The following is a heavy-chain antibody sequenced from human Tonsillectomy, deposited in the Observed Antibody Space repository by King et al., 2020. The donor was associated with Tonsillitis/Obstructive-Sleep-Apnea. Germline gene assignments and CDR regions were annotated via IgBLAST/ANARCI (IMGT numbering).Heavy chain of an antibody. Sequence: QLQESGPGLVKPSETLSLTCTVSGGSISSYYWSWIRQPPGKGLEWIGYIYYSGSTNYNPSLKSRVTISVDTSKNQFSLKLSAVTAADTAVYYCARMEYRAGNCFDIWGQGTSVTVSS. CDR1: GGSISSYY. CDR3: ARMEYRAGNCFDI. V-gene: IGHV4-59*01. J-gene: IGHJ3*02. D-gene: IGHD2/OR15-2a*01. CDR2: IYYSGST.